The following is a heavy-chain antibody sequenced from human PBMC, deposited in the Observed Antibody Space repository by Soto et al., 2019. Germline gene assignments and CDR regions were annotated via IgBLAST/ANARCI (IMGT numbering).Heavy chain of an antibody. V-gene: IGHV3-23*01. Sequence: EVQLLDSGGGSVQPGGSLRLSCAASGFTFSSYVMRWVRQAPGKGLEWVSSISGSGGSTYYTDSVKGRFTISRDNSKNTVYLQMNSLRAEDTAVYFCARGHCSGDTCYHIDYWGQGTLVTVSS. CDR3: ARGHCSGDTCYHIDY. D-gene: IGHD2-15*01. CDR2: ISGSGGST. J-gene: IGHJ4*02. CDR1: GFTFSSYV.